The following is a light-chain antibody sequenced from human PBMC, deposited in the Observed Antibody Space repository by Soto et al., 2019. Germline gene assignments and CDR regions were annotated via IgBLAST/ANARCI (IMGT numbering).Light chain of an antibody. CDR2: EVS. J-gene: IGLJ2*01. CDR3: SSYTDTGHVV. V-gene: IGLV2-14*01. Sequence: QSALTQPASVSGSPGQSITISCTGTSNDIGAYDYVSWYQQHPGKAPKLMIFEVSDRPSGASIRFSGSKSGNTASLTISGLQTEDEDDYYCSSYTDTGHVVFGRGTKVTVL. CDR1: SNDIGAYDY.